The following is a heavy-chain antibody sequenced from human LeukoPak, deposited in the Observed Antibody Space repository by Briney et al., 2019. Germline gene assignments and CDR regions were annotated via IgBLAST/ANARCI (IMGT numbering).Heavy chain of an antibody. CDR3: ARIYSSGWYFGWFDP. V-gene: IGHV5-51*01. CDR1: GYSFTSYW. J-gene: IGHJ5*02. CDR2: IYPGDSDT. Sequence: PGGSLEISCKGSGYSFTSYWIGWVRQMPGKGLEGMGIIYPGDSDTRYSPSFQGQVTISADKSISTAYLQWSSLKASDTAMYYCARIYSSGWYFGWFDPWGQGTLVTVSS. D-gene: IGHD6-19*01.